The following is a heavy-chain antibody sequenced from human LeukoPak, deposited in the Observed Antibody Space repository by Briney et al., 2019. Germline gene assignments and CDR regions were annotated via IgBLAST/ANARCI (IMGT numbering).Heavy chain of an antibody. V-gene: IGHV1-8*01. Sequence: ASVTVSCKASGYTFTSYDINWVRQATGQGLEWMGWMNPNSGNTGYAQKFQGRVTMTRNTSTSTAYMELSSLRSEDTAVYYCARGGFAAAGTRVNYWGQGTLVTVSS. D-gene: IGHD6-13*01. J-gene: IGHJ4*02. CDR1: GYTFTSYD. CDR3: ARGGFAAAGTRVNY. CDR2: MNPNSGNT.